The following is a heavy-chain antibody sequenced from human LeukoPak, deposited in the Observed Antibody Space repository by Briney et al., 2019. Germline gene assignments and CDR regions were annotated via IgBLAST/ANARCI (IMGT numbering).Heavy chain of an antibody. V-gene: IGHV1-2*02. D-gene: IGHD1-26*01. CDR1: GYTFTDYY. Sequence: ASVKVSCKASGYTFTDYYIHWVRQAPGQGPEWMGWLNSESGGAKYAQRFQARVTMTRDTSISAAYMELTRLRSDGTAMYYCARGVLLQGRGAFDIWGQGAMVTVSS. J-gene: IGHJ3*02. CDR2: LNSESGGA. CDR3: ARGVLLQGRGAFDI.